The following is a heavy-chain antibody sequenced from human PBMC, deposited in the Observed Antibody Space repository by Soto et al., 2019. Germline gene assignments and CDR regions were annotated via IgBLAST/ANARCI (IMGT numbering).Heavy chain of an antibody. CDR1: AYDFNTNW. D-gene: IGHD3-10*01. V-gene: IGHV5-51*01. CDR3: ARLPRDCNVSCCYYADH. J-gene: IGHJ4*02. Sequence: GESLKISCRGSAYDFNTNWFGWVRQLPGRGLEWVGIMYPGDSDTRYNPSLQGHVTLSVDVTVSTAFMQWRSLETSDTGMYFCARLPRDCNVSCCYYADHWVQGTRVTVSS. CDR2: MYPGDSDT.